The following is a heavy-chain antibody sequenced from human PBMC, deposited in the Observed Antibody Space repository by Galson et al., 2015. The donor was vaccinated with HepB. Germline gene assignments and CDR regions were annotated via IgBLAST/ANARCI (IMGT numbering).Heavy chain of an antibody. Sequence: SVKVSCKASGYTFTSYYMHWVRQAPGQGLEWMGIINPSGGSTSYAQKFQGRVTMTTDTSTSTAYMELRSLRSDDTAVYYCARSSSGWSPIWDYWGQGTLVTVSS. V-gene: IGHV1-46*01. CDR2: INPSGGST. CDR3: ARSSSGWSPIWDY. J-gene: IGHJ4*02. D-gene: IGHD6-19*01. CDR1: GYTFTSYY.